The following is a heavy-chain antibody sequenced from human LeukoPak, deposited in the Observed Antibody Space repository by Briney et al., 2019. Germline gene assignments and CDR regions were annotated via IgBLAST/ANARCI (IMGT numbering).Heavy chain of an antibody. D-gene: IGHD3-22*01. Sequence: SVKVSCKASGGTFSSYAISWVRQAPGQGLEWMGGIIPIFGTTNYAQKLQGRVTITADESTSTAYMELSSLRSEDTAVYCCARARGGGYDSSGYYYLPDYWGQGTLVTVSS. CDR3: ARARGGGYDSSGYYYLPDY. CDR2: IIPIFGTT. J-gene: IGHJ4*02. CDR1: GGTFSSYA. V-gene: IGHV1-69*13.